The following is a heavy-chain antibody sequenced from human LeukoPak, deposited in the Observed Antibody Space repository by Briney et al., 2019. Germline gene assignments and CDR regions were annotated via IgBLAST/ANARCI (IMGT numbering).Heavy chain of an antibody. V-gene: IGHV3-74*01. D-gene: IGHD1-26*01. Sequence: SGGSLRLSCAASGFTFSSYWMHWVRHAPGKGLVWVSRINSDGSSTSYADSVKGRFTISRDNAKNTLYLQMNSLRAEDTAVYYCAREDSGSYFSRFDPWGQGTLVTVSS. CDR3: AREDSGSYFSRFDP. CDR2: INSDGSST. CDR1: GFTFSSYW. J-gene: IGHJ5*02.